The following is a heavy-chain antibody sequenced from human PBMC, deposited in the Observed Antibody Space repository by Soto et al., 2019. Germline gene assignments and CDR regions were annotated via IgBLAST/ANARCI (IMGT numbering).Heavy chain of an antibody. V-gene: IGHV3-7*01. CDR2: IKQDGSEK. CDR3: AGGSIIQ. Sequence: EVQLVESGGGLVQPGGSLRLSCAASGFTFSSYWMSWVRQAPGKGLEWVANIKQDGSEKYYVDSVKGRFTISRDNAKNSMSVQMNSLRTAETAVYYCAGGSIIQGGQGTLVTVSS. J-gene: IGHJ4*02. D-gene: IGHD3-9*01. CDR1: GFTFSSYW.